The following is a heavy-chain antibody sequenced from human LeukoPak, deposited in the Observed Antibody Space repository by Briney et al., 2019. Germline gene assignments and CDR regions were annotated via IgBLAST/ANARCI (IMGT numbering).Heavy chain of an antibody. CDR3: AIRLATSRPATATTWFDP. J-gene: IGHJ5*02. V-gene: IGHV4-34*01. CDR2: INYSGMT. CDR1: GESFDGFY. Sequence: SETLSLTCAVYGESFDGFYWNWIRQPPGKGLEWIGEINYSGMTNYNPALMTRVAISADSSKRQFSLDLTSVTAADTAVYYCAIRLATSRPATATTWFDPWGQGTLVSVSS. D-gene: IGHD2-2*01.